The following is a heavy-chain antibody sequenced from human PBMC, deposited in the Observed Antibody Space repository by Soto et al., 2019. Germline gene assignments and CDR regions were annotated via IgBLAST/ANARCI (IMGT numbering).Heavy chain of an antibody. CDR2: INHSGST. Sequence: SETLSLTCAVHGGSFSGYYWSWIRQPPGKGLEWIGEINHSGSTNYNPSLKSRVTISVDTSKNQFSLTLNSVTAADTAVYYCARRRANSNNYDMDVWGQGXTVTVYS. CDR3: ARRRANSNNYDMDV. J-gene: IGHJ6*02. V-gene: IGHV4-34*01. D-gene: IGHD2-21*01. CDR1: GGSFSGYY.